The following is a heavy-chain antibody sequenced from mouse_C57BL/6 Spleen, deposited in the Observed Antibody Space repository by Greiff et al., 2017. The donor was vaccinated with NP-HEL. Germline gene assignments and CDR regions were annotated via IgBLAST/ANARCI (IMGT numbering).Heavy chain of an antibody. D-gene: IGHD2-5*01. CDR3: ARKKSNYFRYFDY. J-gene: IGHJ2*01. V-gene: IGHV1-19*01. CDR1: GYTFTDYY. CDR2: INPYNGGT. Sequence: VQLQQSGPVLVKPGASVKMSCKASGYTFTDYYMNWVKQSHGKSLEWIGVINPYNGGTSYNQKFKGKATLTVDKSSSTAYMELNSLTSEDSAVYYCARKKSNYFRYFDYWGQGTTLTVSS.